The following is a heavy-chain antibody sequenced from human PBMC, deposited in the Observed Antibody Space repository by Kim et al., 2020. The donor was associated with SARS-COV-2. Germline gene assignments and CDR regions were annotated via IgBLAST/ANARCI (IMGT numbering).Heavy chain of an antibody. J-gene: IGHJ4*02. CDR1: GGSFSGYY. CDR2: INHSGST. V-gene: IGHV4-34*01. CDR3: ARVSLYGSGKYYFDY. D-gene: IGHD3-10*01. Sequence: SETLSLTCAVYGGSFSGYYWSWIRQPPGKGLEWIGEINHSGSTNYNPSLKSRVTISVDTSKNQFSLKLSSVTAADTAVYYCARVSLYGSGKYYFDYWGQG.